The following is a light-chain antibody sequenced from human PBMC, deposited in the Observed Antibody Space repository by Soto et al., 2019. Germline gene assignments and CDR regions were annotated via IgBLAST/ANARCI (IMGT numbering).Light chain of an antibody. CDR1: SSDVGGYNS. CDR3: TSYTSYSTVM. CDR2: DVS. V-gene: IGLV2-14*03. Sequence: QSALTQPASVSGSPGQSITISCSGTSSDVGGYNSVSWYQQHPGKAPKLMIYDVSNRSSGVSNRFSGSKSGNTASLTISGLQAEDEADYYCTSYTSYSTVMFGGGTKLTVL. J-gene: IGLJ3*02.